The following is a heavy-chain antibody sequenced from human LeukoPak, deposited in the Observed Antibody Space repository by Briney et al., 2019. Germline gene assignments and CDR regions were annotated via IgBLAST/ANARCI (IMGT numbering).Heavy chain of an antibody. J-gene: IGHJ2*01. CDR1: GGTFSSYA. V-gene: IGHV1-69*05. CDR3: ARVNKWELVAGWYFDL. Sequence: SVKVSCKASGGTFSSYAISWVRQAPGQGLEWMGRIIPIFGTANYAQKFQGRVTVTTDESTSTAYMELSSLRSEDTAVYYCARVNKWELVAGWYFDLWGRGTLVTVSS. D-gene: IGHD1-26*01. CDR2: IIPIFGTA.